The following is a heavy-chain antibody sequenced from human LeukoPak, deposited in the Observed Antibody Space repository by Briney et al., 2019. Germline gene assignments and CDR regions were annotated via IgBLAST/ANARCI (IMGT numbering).Heavy chain of an antibody. V-gene: IGHV1-2*02. D-gene: IGHD2-2*01. CDR3: ARGVVAAGTVDY. J-gene: IGHJ4*02. CDR1: GYTYTGYY. CDR2: INPSSGGS. Sequence: ASVKVSCKASGYTYTGYYMHWVRQAPGQGLEWMGWINPSSGGSNYAQKFQGRVTMTRDTSISTAYIELRRLRSDDTAVYYCARGVVAAGTVDYWGQGTLVTVSS.